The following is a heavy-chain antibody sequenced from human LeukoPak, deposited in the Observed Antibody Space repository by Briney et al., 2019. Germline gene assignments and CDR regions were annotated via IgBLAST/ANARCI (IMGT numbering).Heavy chain of an antibody. Sequence: ASVKVSFKASGYTLTDNHLYWVRQAPGQGLEWMGWIDPNSGVTHFAQNFQGRLTMTTDTSISTAYMELSRLTSDDTAVYYCARELGINAFDVWGQGTLVTVSS. CDR1: GYTLTDNH. CDR3: ARELGINAFDV. V-gene: IGHV1-2*02. D-gene: IGHD7-27*01. J-gene: IGHJ3*01. CDR2: IDPNSGVT.